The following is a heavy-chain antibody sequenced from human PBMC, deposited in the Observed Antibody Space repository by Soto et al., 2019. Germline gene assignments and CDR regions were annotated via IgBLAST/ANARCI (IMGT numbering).Heavy chain of an antibody. J-gene: IGHJ4*02. CDR1: GFKVGSSY. V-gene: IGHV3-53*01. Sequence: EVQVVESGGDLIQPGGSLRLSCAASGFKVGSSYVTWVRQAPGKGLEWVSVIVSGGSTHYADSVTGRFTVSRDVSNNTVYLHMSSLRAEDTAVYFCATYAPNVGIGYFDSWGLGTLVTVSS. CDR3: ATYAPNVGIGYFDS. CDR2: IVSGGST. D-gene: IGHD2-2*01.